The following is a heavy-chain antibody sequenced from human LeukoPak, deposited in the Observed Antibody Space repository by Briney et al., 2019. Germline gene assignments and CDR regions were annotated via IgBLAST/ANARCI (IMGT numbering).Heavy chain of an antibody. CDR2: IYHSGST. D-gene: IGHD6-13*01. CDR3: ARVSGYSSSWYPANFDY. CDR1: GGSISSGGYS. Sequence: SETLSLTCAVSGGSISSGGYSWSWIRQPPGKGLEWIGYIYHSGSTYYNPSLKSRVTISVDTSNNQFSLRLSSVTAADTAVYYCARVSGYSSSWYPANFDYWGQGTLVTVSS. V-gene: IGHV4-30-2*01. J-gene: IGHJ4*02.